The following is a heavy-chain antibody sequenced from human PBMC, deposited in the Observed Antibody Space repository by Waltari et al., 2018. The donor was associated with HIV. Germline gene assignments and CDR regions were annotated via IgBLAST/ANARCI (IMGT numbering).Heavy chain of an antibody. CDR1: GFTFNKYW. CDR3: AREALYDSSGYYFDY. V-gene: IGHV3-7*01. D-gene: IGHD3-22*01. J-gene: IGHJ4*02. CDR2: IRQDEIEI. Sequence: EVQLVESGGGLVQPGGSLRLSCAASGFTFNKYWMTWVRQAPGKGMEWVANIRQDEIEIYYVDSLKGRFTISRDNAKNSLFLQMNSLRVEDTAVYYCAREALYDSSGYYFDYWGQGTLVTVSS.